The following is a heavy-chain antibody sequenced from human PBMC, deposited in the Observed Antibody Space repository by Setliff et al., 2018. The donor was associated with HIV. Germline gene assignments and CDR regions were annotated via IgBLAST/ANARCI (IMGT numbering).Heavy chain of an antibody. V-gene: IGHV3-23*01. CDR3: AKDQQWLLLDY. Sequence: SGGSLRLSCATSGFIFSSYEMNWVRQAPGKGLEWVSAISGGGGTTYYADSVKGRFTISRDNSNNTLFLHMNSLRAEDTAVYYCAKDQQWLLLDYWGQGTLVTVSS. CDR1: GFIFSSYE. CDR2: ISGGGGTT. D-gene: IGHD6-19*01. J-gene: IGHJ4*02.